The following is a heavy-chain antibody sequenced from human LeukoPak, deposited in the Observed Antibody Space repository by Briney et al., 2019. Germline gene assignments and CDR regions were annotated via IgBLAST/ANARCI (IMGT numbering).Heavy chain of an antibody. CDR3: ASTVKRYYYYYYMDV. J-gene: IGHJ6*03. D-gene: IGHD4-17*01. CDR2: IYTSGST. CDR1: GGSISSGSYY. V-gene: IGHV4-61*02. Sequence: SETLSLTCSVSGGSISSGSYYWSWLRQPAGKGLEWIGRIYTSGSTNYNPSLKSRVTISVDTYKNQFSLKLISVTDADTAVYYCASTVKRYYYYYYMDVWGKGTTVTVSS.